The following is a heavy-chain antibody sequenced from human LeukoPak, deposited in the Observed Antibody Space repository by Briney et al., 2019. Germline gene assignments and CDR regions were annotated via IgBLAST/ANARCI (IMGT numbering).Heavy chain of an antibody. J-gene: IGHJ5*02. V-gene: IGHV4-30-4*01. Sequence: SQTLSLTCTVSGGSISSGDYYWRWIRQPPGKGLEWIGYIYYSGSTYYNPSLKSRVTISVDTSKNQFSLKLSSVTAADTAVYYCALIRYPSLGFDPWGQGTLVTVSS. CDR2: IYYSGST. CDR3: ALIRYPSLGFDP. CDR1: GGSISSGDYY. D-gene: IGHD3-9*01.